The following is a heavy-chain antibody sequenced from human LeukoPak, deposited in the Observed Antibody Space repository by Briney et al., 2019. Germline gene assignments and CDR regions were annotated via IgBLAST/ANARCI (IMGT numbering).Heavy chain of an antibody. Sequence: SETLSLSCAVYGGSFSGYYWSWIRQSPGKGLEWIGETNHSGSTNYTPSLKSRVTISVDTSKNQFSLKLSSVTAADTAVYYCARGGDSSAYYLLDAFDIWGQGTMVTVSS. V-gene: IGHV4-34*01. J-gene: IGHJ3*02. CDR3: ARGGDSSAYYLLDAFDI. CDR2: TNHSGST. CDR1: GGSFSGYY. D-gene: IGHD3-22*01.